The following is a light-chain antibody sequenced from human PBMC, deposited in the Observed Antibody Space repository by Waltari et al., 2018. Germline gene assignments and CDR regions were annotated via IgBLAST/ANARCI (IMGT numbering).Light chain of an antibody. CDR2: RNN. CDR3: SAWDSNLSAWV. V-gene: IGLV10-54*04. Sequence: QAGLTQPPSVSKGLGQTATLTCTGNNNNVGNQGTAWLQQHQGHPPKLLSSRNNNRPSGISEKFSASRSGNTASLTITVLQPEDEADYYCSAWDSNLSAWVFGGGTKLTVL. CDR1: NNNVGNQG. J-gene: IGLJ3*02.